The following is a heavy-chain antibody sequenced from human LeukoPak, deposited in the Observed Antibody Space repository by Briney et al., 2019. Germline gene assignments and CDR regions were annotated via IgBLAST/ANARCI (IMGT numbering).Heavy chain of an antibody. CDR1: GASIRSADFH. J-gene: IGHJ4*02. V-gene: IGHV4-61*08. CDR2: IYYSGST. D-gene: IGHD3-3*01. CDR3: ARQGGHYDFWSGPRRYYFDY. Sequence: SETLSLTCTVSGASIRSADFHWSWIRQPPGKGLEWIGYIYYSGSTNYNPSLKSRVTISVDTSKNQFSLKLSSVTAADTAVYYCARQGGHYDFWSGPRRYYFDYWGQGTLVTVSS.